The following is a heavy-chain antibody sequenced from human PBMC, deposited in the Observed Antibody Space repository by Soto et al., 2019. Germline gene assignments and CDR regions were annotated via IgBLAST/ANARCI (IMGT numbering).Heavy chain of an antibody. D-gene: IGHD2-21*02. V-gene: IGHV3-23*01. CDR1: GFIFRNYA. CDR2: ISGSGGDT. CDR3: ARGDRGAFDL. J-gene: IGHJ3*01. Sequence: GGSLRLSCAASGFIFRNYAMSWVREAPGKGLEWVSGISGSGGDTYYADSVKGRFTISRDNSENTLYLQMNSLRAEDTAVYYCARGDRGAFDLWGQGTMVTVSS.